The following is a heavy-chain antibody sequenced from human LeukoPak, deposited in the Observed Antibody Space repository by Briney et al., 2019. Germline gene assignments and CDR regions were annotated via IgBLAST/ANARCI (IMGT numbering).Heavy chain of an antibody. V-gene: IGHV4-39*01. D-gene: IGHD4-23*01. CDR2: FYYSGST. J-gene: IGHJ4*02. Sequence: SETLSLPCTVSGGSFSSRRYYWGWIRQPPGKGLEWIGSFYYSGSTYYNPSLKSRVTISVDTSKNQFSLKLSSVTAADTAIYYCARIDGGHHLSPFEYWGQGAQCTVSS. CDR3: ARIDGGHHLSPFEY. CDR1: GGSFSSRRYY.